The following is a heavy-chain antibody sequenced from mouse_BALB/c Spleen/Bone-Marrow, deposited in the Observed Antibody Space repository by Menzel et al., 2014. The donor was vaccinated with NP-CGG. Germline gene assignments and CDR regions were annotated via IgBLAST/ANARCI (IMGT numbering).Heavy chain of an antibody. D-gene: IGHD1-1*01. CDR3: ARYYYGSSYAMDY. J-gene: IGHJ4*01. Sequence: EVQLQESGAVLVKPGASVKLSCTASGFNIKDTYMHWVKQRPEQGLEWIGRIDPANGNTKYDPKFQGKATITADTSSNTAYLQLSSLTSEDTAVYYCARYYYGSSYAMDYWGQGTSVTVSS. V-gene: IGHV14-3*02. CDR1: GFNIKDTY. CDR2: IDPANGNT.